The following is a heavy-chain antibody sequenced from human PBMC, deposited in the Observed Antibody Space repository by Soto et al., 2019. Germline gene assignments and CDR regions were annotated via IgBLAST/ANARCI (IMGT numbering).Heavy chain of an antibody. CDR1: GGSISSSSYY. D-gene: IGHD3-9*01. Sequence: PSETLSLTCTFSGGSISSSSYYLGWIRQPPGKGLEWIGSIYYSGSTYYNPSLKSRVTISVDTSKNQFSLKLSSVTAADTAVYYCASLGVLTGYYAPYYFDYWGQGTLVTVSS. CDR3: ASLGVLTGYYAPYYFDY. J-gene: IGHJ4*02. CDR2: IYYSGST. V-gene: IGHV4-39*01.